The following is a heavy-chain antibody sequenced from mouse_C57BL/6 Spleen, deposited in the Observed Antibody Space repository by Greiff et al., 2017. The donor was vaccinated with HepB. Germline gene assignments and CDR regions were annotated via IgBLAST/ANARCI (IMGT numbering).Heavy chain of an antibody. J-gene: IGHJ3*01. CDR1: GFTFSSYG. CDR2: ISSGGSYT. D-gene: IGHD2-3*01. V-gene: IGHV5-6*01. Sequence: EVQLVESGGDLVKPGGSLKLSCAASGFTFSSYGMSWVRQTPDKRLEWVATISSGGSYTYYPDSVKGRFTISRDNAKNTLYLQMSSLKSEDTAMYYCANDGYYWGQGTLVTVSA. CDR3: ANDGYY.